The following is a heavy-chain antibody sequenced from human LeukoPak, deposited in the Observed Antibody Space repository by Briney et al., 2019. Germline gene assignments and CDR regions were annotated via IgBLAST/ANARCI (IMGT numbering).Heavy chain of an antibody. Sequence: SETLSLTCTVSGDSTSIYYWRWTRQPPGKGLEWIGYIYYSGSTNYNPSLKSRVTIPVDTSKNQFSLKLSSVTAADTAVYYCARGQYYGSGSYSKFDYWGQGTLVTVSS. CDR1: GDSTSIYY. CDR3: ARGQYYGSGSYSKFDY. CDR2: IYYSGST. J-gene: IGHJ4*02. D-gene: IGHD3-10*01. V-gene: IGHV4-59*01.